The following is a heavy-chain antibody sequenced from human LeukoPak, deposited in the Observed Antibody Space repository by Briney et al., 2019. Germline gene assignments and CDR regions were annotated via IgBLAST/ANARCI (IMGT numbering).Heavy chain of an antibody. V-gene: IGHV1-18*01. CDR2: ISAYNGNT. CDR1: GYTFTSYG. D-gene: IGHD3-3*01. CDR3: TRGARAPYDFWSGSLYGMDV. Sequence: ASVKVSCKASGYTFTSYGISWVRQAPGQGLEWMGWISAYNGNTNYAQKLQGRVTMTTDTSTGTAYMELRSLRSDDTAVYYCTRGARAPYDFWSGSLYGMDVWGQGTTVTVSS. J-gene: IGHJ6*02.